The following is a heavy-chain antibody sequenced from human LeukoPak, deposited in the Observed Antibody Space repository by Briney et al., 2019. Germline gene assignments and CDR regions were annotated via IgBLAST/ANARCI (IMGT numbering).Heavy chain of an antibody. Sequence: GRSLRLSCAASGFTFSSYGMHWVRQAPGKELQWVAVISYDGSNKYYADSVKGRFTISRDNSKNTLYLQMNSLRAEDTAVYYCAKDQRRFELGHWGQGTLVTVSS. CDR1: GFTFSSYG. J-gene: IGHJ5*02. CDR2: ISYDGSNK. D-gene: IGHD3-10*01. V-gene: IGHV3-30*18. CDR3: AKDQRRFELGH.